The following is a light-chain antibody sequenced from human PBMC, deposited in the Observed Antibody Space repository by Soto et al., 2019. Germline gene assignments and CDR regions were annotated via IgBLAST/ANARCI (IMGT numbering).Light chain of an antibody. CDR2: DVS. J-gene: IGLJ2*01. CDR1: SSDVGGYNY. V-gene: IGLV2-14*01. Sequence: QSALTQPASVSGSPGQSITISCTGTSSDVGGYNYVSWYQQHPGKAPKLMIYDVSNRPSGVSNRFSGSKSGNTASLTISGLQAEDEADYYCSSDTSSSTRVAFGGGTKLTVL. CDR3: SSDTSSSTRVA.